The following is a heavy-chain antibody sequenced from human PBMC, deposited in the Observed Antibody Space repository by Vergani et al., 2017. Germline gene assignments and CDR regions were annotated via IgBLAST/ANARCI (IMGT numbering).Heavy chain of an antibody. CDR1: GGSFSGYY. CDR3: ARITRSTRDFDWYFDL. D-gene: IGHD2-2*01. J-gene: IGHJ2*01. CDR2: INHSGST. Sequence: QLQLQESGSGLVKPSQTLSLTCAVYGGSFSGYYWSWIRQPPGKGLEWIGEINHSGSTNYNPSLKSRVTISVDTSKNQFSLKLSSVTAADTAVYYCARITRSTRDFDWYFDLWGRGTLVTVSS. V-gene: IGHV4-34*09.